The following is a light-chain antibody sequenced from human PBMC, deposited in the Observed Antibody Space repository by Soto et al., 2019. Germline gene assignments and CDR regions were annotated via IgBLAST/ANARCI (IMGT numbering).Light chain of an antibody. CDR3: QQSYSTPIT. J-gene: IGKJ5*01. CDR2: AAS. Sequence: DIQMTQSPSSLSASVGDRVTITCRASQSISSYLSWYQQKPGKAPKLLIYAASSLQSGVPSRFSGSGSGTEFILSINSLQPEDFATYYCQQSYSTPITFGQGTRLEIK. V-gene: IGKV1-39*01. CDR1: QSISSY.